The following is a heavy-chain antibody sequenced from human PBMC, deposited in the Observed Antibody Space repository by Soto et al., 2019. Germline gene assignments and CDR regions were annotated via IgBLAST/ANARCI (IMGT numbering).Heavy chain of an antibody. Sequence: SGPTLVNPTQTLTLTCTFSGFSLSTSGVGVGWIRQPPGKALEWLALIYWDDDKRYSPSLKSRLTITKDTSKNQVVLTMTNMDPVDTATYYCAHSNSLGLFFYPTNSYHYVMYVCGQGSSVPGSS. CDR3: AHSNSLGLFFYPTNSYHYVMYV. CDR2: IYWDDDK. J-gene: IGHJ6*02. D-gene: IGHD3-3*01. V-gene: IGHV2-5*02. CDR1: GFSLSTSGVG.